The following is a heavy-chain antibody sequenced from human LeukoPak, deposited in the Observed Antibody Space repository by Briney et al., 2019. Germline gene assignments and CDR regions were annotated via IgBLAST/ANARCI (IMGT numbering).Heavy chain of an antibody. V-gene: IGHV3-23*01. CDR3: ARGNYGDGLTRGSFDY. Sequence: GGSLRLSCAASGFTFSSYAMSWVRQAPGKGLEWVSAISGSGGSTYYADSVKGRFTISRDNSKNTLYLQMNSLRAEDTAVYYCARGNYGDGLTRGSFDYWGQGTLVTVSS. D-gene: IGHD5-24*01. CDR2: ISGSGGST. J-gene: IGHJ4*02. CDR1: GFTFSSYA.